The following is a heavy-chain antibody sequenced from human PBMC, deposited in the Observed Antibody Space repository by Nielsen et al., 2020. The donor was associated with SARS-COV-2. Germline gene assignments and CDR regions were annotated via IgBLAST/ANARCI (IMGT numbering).Heavy chain of an antibody. Sequence: GGSLRLSCAASGFSISDSGMHWVRQASGRGLEWLGRIRSKSHSYETVYAVSVRDRFTISRDDSENTAYLQMNSLRAEDTAVYYCARDGKVVRTDYWGQGTLVTVSS. J-gene: IGHJ4*02. CDR2: IRSKSHSYET. V-gene: IGHV3-73*01. CDR1: GFSISDSG. D-gene: IGHD4-23*01. CDR3: ARDGKVVRTDY.